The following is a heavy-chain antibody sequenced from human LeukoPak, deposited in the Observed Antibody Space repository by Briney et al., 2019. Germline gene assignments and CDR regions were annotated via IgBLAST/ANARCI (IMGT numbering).Heavy chain of an antibody. CDR3: ARDLSIAAAENDY. CDR2: IIPIFGTT. D-gene: IGHD6-13*01. CDR1: GGTFSSYA. V-gene: IGHV1-69*13. J-gene: IGHJ4*02. Sequence: SVKVSCKASGGTFSSYAISWVRQAPGQGLEWMGGIIPIFGTTNYAQKFQGRVTITADESTSTAYMELSSLRSEDTAVYYCARDLSIAAAENDYWGQGTLVTVSS.